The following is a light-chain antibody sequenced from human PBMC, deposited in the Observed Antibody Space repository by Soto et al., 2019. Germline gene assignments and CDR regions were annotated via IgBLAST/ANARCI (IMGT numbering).Light chain of an antibody. J-gene: IGLJ1*01. CDR3: QVCERFSDHNFV. CDR2: DDK. Sequence: SYELTQPPSVSVSPGQTASITCGGDNIGTKSVHWYQQRPGQAPVLVVYDDKKRPSGIPERFSGSNSGNTATLTISRVGTGDEADYYCQVCERFSDHNFVFGDGTKVTAL. CDR1: NIGTKS. V-gene: IGLV3-21*02.